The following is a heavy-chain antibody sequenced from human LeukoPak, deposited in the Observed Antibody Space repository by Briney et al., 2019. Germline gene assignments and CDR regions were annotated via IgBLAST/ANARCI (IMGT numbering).Heavy chain of an antibody. J-gene: IGHJ6*03. CDR1: GYTFTSYD. CDR2: MNPNSGNT. D-gene: IGHD6-13*01. V-gene: IGHV1-8*01. Sequence: ASVKVSCKASGYTFTSYDIHWVRQAPGQGLEWMGWMNPNSGNTGYAQKFQGRVTMTRNTSISTAYMELSSLRSEDTAVYYCARVIDWSSSWYRWHYYYYMDVWGKGTTVTVSS. CDR3: ARVIDWSSSWYRWHYYYYMDV.